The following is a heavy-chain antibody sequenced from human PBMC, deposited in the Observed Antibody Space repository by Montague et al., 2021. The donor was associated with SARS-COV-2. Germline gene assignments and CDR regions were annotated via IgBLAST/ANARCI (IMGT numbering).Heavy chain of an antibody. CDR1: GGSISSWY. CDR3: ARHYSATLPAVY. CDR2: ISDSGST. V-gene: IGHV4-59*08. Sequence: SETLSLTCTGSGGSISSWYWGWFRQPPGKGLDWIMYISDSGSTNYNPSLTSRVTMSVDTSKNQFSLKVNSVTAADTAVYYCARHYSATLPAVYWGQGTLVTVSS. J-gene: IGHJ4*02. D-gene: IGHD2/OR15-2a*01.